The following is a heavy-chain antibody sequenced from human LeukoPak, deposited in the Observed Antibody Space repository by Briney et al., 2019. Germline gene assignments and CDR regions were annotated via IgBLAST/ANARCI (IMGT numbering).Heavy chain of an antibody. CDR1: GFTFSSYE. CDR3: ARGSRLRLLRY. Sequence: PGGSLRLSCAASGFTFSSYEMNWIRQPPGKGLEWIGEINHSGSTNYNPSLKSRVTISVDTSKNQFSLKLSPVTAADTAVYYCARGSRLRLLRYWGQGTLVTVSS. J-gene: IGHJ4*02. V-gene: IGHV4-34*01. CDR2: INHSGST. D-gene: IGHD3-9*01.